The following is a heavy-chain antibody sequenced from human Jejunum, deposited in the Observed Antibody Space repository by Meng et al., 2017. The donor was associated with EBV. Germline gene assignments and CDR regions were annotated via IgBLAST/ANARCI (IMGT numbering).Heavy chain of an antibody. CDR2: ISGSAGST. V-gene: IGHV3-23*01. Sequence: LLGLGGVLVLLGGSLGFCCAASGFTFSSSAMSWVRQAPGKGLEWVSVISGSAGSTYYADSVKGRFTISRDTSNNTLYLQMNSLRAEDTAIYYCAKLLKYWGQGTLVTVSS. CDR3: AKLLKY. CDR1: GFTFSSSA. J-gene: IGHJ4*02.